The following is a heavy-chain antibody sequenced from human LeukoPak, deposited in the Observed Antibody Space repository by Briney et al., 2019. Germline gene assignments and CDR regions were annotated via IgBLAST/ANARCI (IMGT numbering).Heavy chain of an antibody. CDR2: IYPGDSDT. Sequence: GESLKSSVKGSGYNFISLGLASVFQMPGKGLEWMGIIYPGDSDTTYSPSFEGQVTVSADKSISTAYLRWSSLKASDSAVYYCTKGVPGSYLSALLWSQGTTVTVSS. V-gene: IGHV5-51*01. D-gene: IGHD1-26*01. CDR1: GYNFISLG. CDR3: TKGVPGSYLSALL. J-gene: IGHJ6*01.